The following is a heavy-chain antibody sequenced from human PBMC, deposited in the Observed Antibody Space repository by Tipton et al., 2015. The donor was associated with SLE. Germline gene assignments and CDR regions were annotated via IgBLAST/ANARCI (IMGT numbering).Heavy chain of an antibody. D-gene: IGHD3-10*01. Sequence: TLSLTCAVYGGSFSGYYWSWIRQPPGKGLEWIEEINHSGSTNYNPSLKSRVTISVDTSKNQFSLKLSSVTAADTAVYYCAPFRVYGSGSYEWGQGTLVTVSS. CDR2: INHSGST. J-gene: IGHJ4*02. CDR3: APFRVYGSGSYE. V-gene: IGHV4-34*01. CDR1: GGSFSGYY.